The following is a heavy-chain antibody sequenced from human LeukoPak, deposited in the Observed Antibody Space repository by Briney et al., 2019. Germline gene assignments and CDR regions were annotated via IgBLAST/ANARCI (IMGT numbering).Heavy chain of an antibody. J-gene: IGHJ5*02. CDR2: IRYDGSNK. Sequence: GGSLRLSCAASGFTFSSYGMHWVRQAPGKGLEWVAFIRYDGSNKYYADSVKGRFTISRDNSKNTLYLQMTSLRAEDTAVYYCASGRPYYYDSSGYRSWGQGTLVTVSS. V-gene: IGHV3-30*02. CDR3: ASGRPYYYDSSGYRS. D-gene: IGHD3-22*01. CDR1: GFTFSSYG.